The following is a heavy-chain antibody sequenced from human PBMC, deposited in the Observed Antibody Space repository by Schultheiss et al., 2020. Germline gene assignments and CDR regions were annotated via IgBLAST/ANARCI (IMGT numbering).Heavy chain of an antibody. D-gene: IGHD6-13*01. V-gene: IGHV4-61*02. CDR2: IYTSGST. CDR1: GGSISSGGYS. CDR3: ARLGIAAAGAGMGY. Sequence: LRLSCAVSGGSISSGGYSWSWIRQPAGKGLEWIGRIYTSGSTNYNPSLKSRVTISVDTSKNQFSLKLSSVTAADTAVYYCARLGIAAAGAGMGYWGQGTLVTVSS. J-gene: IGHJ4*02.